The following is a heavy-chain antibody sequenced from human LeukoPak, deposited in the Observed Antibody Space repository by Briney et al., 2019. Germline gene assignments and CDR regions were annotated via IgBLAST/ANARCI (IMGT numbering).Heavy chain of an antibody. V-gene: IGHV1-58*02. D-gene: IGHD3-22*01. Sequence: SVKVSCKASGFTFTSSAMQWVRQARGQRLEWIGWTVVGNGNTNYAQKFQERVTITRDMSTSTAYMELSSLRSEDTAVYYCAALTYYYDSSGLDHWGQGTLVTVSS. CDR3: AALTYYYDSSGLDH. CDR1: GFTFTSSA. CDR2: TVVGNGNT. J-gene: IGHJ4*02.